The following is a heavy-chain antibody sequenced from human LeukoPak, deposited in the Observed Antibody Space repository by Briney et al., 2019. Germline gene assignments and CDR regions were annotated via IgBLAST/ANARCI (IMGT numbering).Heavy chain of an antibody. V-gene: IGHV7-4-1*02. CDR3: ARAFQSLGGLSLPDY. CDR2: IHPSTGNP. CDR1: GYTFTNYA. D-gene: IGHD3-16*02. J-gene: IGHJ4*02. Sequence: ASVKVSCKASGYTFTNYAMNWVRQAPGQGLEWMGWIHPSTGNPAYAQGFTGRFVFSLDTSVSTTYLQITSLKAEDTAVYFCARAFQSLGGLSLPDYWGQGTLITVSS.